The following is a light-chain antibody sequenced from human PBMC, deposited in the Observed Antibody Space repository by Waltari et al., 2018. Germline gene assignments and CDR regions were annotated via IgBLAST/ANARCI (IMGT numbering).Light chain of an antibody. J-gene: IGLJ3*02. V-gene: IGLV3-21*04. CDR2: FDS. CDR1: NIGAKS. Sequence: SYVLTQPPSVSVAPGKTASITCGGDNIGAKSVNWYQRKPGQAPILLIDFDSHRTSGIPDRWSGSNCGHTATLTISRVAAGDEAAYYCQVWDTSADHLVVFGGGTTLTVV. CDR3: QVWDTSADHLVV.